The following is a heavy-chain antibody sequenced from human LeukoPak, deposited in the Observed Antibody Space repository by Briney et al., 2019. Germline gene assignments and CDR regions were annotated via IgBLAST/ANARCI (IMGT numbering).Heavy chain of an antibody. CDR2: ISGSGGST. D-gene: IGHD3-22*01. CDR3: AKTSMPDSMSDAFDI. V-gene: IGHV3-23*01. Sequence: GGSLRLSCAASGFSLSNFWMKWVRQTPGKGLEWVSAISGSGGSTYYADSVKGRFTISRDNSKNTLYLQMNSLRAEDTAVYYCAKTSMPDSMSDAFDIWGQGTMVTVSS. J-gene: IGHJ3*02. CDR1: GFSLSNFW.